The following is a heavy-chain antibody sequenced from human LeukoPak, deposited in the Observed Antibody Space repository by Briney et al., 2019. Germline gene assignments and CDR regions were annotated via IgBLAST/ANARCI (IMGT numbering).Heavy chain of an antibody. D-gene: IGHD6-19*01. V-gene: IGHV4-34*01. Sequence: SETLSLTCTVSGGSISSYYWSWIRQPPGKGLEWIGEINHSGSTNYNPSLKSRVTISVDTSKNQFSLKLSSVTAADTAVYYCASIIAVAGNTPPDYWGQGTLVTVSS. CDR1: GGSISSYY. CDR2: INHSGST. J-gene: IGHJ4*02. CDR3: ASIIAVAGNTPPDY.